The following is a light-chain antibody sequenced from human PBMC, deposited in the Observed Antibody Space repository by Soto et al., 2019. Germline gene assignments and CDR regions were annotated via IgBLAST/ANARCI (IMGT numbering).Light chain of an antibody. Sequence: EIVVTQSPATLSVSPGERVTLSCRASQSVSSSLAWYQQRPGQAPRLLIYDTSTRAAGIAARFSGSGSGTEFTLTISSPQSEDFAVYYCQQYVHWPPGTFGQGTKVDIK. CDR2: DTS. CDR3: QQYVHWPPGT. CDR1: QSVSSS. V-gene: IGKV3-15*01. J-gene: IGKJ1*01.